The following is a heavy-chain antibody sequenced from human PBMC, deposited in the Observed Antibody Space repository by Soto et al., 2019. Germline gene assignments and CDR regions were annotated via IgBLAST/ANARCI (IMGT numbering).Heavy chain of an antibody. Sequence: VESLKISCKGSGYSFTSYWIGWVRQMPGKGLEWMGIIYPGDSDTRYSPSFQGQVTISADKSISTAYLQWSSLKASDTAMYYCAIPQYYSDSSGYYYPLYDFDIWDQGTMVTVSS. CDR1: GYSFTSYW. CDR2: IYPGDSDT. J-gene: IGHJ3*02. V-gene: IGHV5-51*01. D-gene: IGHD3-22*01. CDR3: AIPQYYSDSSGYYYPLYDFDI.